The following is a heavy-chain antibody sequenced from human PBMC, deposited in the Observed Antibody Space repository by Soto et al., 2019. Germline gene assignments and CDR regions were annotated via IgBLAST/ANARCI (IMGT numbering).Heavy chain of an antibody. Sequence: QVQLVQSGAEVKKPGSSVKVSCKASGGTFSSYAISWVRQAPGHGLEWMGGIIPIFGTANYAQKFQSRVTISADESTGTAYMELCSLRSEDTAVYYCARNGGYYYYGMDVWGQGTTVTVSS. V-gene: IGHV1-69*01. CDR1: GGTFSSYA. D-gene: IGHD3-16*01. J-gene: IGHJ6*02. CDR3: ARNGGYYYYGMDV. CDR2: IIPIFGTA.